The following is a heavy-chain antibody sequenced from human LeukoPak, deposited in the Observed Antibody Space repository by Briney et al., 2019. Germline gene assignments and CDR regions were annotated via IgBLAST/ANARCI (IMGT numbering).Heavy chain of an antibody. D-gene: IGHD6-19*01. Sequence: SETLSLTCTVSGGSISSSSYYWGWIRQPPGKGLEWIGSIYYSGSTYYNPSLKSRVTISVDTSKNQFSLKLSSVTAADTAVYYCARRKALAGPFDYWGQGTLVTVSS. J-gene: IGHJ4*02. CDR2: IYYSGST. CDR3: ARRKALAGPFDY. V-gene: IGHV4-39*01. CDR1: GGSISSSSYY.